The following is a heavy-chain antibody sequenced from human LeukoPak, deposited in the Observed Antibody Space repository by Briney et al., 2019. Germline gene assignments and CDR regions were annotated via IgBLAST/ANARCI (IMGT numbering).Heavy chain of an antibody. CDR3: ARAGCSSTSCYWWSDP. CDR2: ISSGSSTI. CDR1: GFTFSSYS. Sequence: SGGSLRLSCAASGFTFSSYSMNWVRQAPGKGLEWVSYISSGSSTIYYADSVKGRFTISRDNAKNSLYLQMNSLKAEDTAVYYCARAGCSSTSCYWWSDPWGQGTLVTVSS. V-gene: IGHV3-48*01. J-gene: IGHJ5*02. D-gene: IGHD2-2*01.